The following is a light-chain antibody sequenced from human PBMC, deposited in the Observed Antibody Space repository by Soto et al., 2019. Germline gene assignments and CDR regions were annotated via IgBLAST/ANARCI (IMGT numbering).Light chain of an antibody. CDR1: KLETKY. V-gene: IGLV3-1*01. CDR2: QND. CDR3: QAWDSGPYI. Sequence: SYELTQPLSVSVSPGQTASITCSGDKLETKYVAWYQQRPGQSPILVMYQNDKRPSGIPERFSGSNSVNTATLTIRGTQAMDEADHYCQAWDSGPYIFGGGTKVTVL. J-gene: IGLJ1*01.